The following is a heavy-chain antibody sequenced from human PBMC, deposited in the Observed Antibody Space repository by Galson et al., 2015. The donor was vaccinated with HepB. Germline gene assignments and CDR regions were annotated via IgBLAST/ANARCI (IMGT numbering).Heavy chain of an antibody. CDR1: GFTFSRYA. D-gene: IGHD6-6*01. Sequence: SLRLSCAASGFTFSRYAMHWVRQAPGKGLEWVGIISYDGRNEHYADSLRGRFTISRENSRDTLYVQMDSLKTEDRAVYYCAKRDFAYRTSSGGFDYWGQGTLVTVSS. V-gene: IGHV3-30*18. J-gene: IGHJ4*02. CDR3: AKRDFAYRTSSGGFDY. CDR2: ISYDGRNE.